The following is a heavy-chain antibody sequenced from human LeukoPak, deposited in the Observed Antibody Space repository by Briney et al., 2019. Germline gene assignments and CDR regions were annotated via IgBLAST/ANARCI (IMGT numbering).Heavy chain of an antibody. J-gene: IGHJ4*02. CDR1: GFKFSSYS. V-gene: IGHV3-48*01. Sequence: GGSLRLSCAASGFKFSSYSMKWVRQAPGKGLEWVSYISSSGSTIYYADSVKGRFTISRDNAKNSLYLQMNSLRAEDTAVYYCARDRVDYYDSSGYYCDYWGQGTLVTVSS. CDR2: ISSSGSTI. D-gene: IGHD3-22*01. CDR3: ARDRVDYYDSSGYYCDY.